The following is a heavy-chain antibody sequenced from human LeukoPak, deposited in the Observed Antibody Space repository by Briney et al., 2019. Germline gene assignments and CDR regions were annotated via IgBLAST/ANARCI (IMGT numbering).Heavy chain of an antibody. V-gene: IGHV1-18*01. CDR1: GYTFTSYG. CDR2: ISAYNGNT. CDR3: AREDVTAAAGLYYYYRMDV. D-gene: IGHD6-13*01. Sequence: ASVKVSCKASGYTFTSYGISWVRQAPGQGLEWMGWISAYNGNTNYAQKLQGRVTMTTDTSTSTAYMELRSLRSDDTAVYYCAREDVTAAAGLYYYYRMDVWGQGATVTVSS. J-gene: IGHJ6*02.